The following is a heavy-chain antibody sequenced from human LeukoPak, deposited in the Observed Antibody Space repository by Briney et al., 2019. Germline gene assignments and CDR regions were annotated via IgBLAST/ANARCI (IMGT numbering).Heavy chain of an antibody. CDR1: GFTFSSYA. V-gene: IGHV3-30*04. CDR3: ARDFTMVRGVIIRYYYYGMDV. D-gene: IGHD3-10*01. J-gene: IGHJ6*04. Sequence: PGGSLRLSCAASGFTFSSYAMHWVRQAPGKGLEWVAVISYDGSNKYYEDSVKGRLTISRDNSKNTLYLQMNSLRAEDTAVYYCARDFTMVRGVIIRYYYYGMDVWGKGTTVTVSS. CDR2: ISYDGSNK.